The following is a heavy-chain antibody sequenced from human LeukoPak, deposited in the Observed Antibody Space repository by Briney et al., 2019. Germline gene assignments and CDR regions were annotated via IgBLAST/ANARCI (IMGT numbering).Heavy chain of an antibody. Sequence: SETLSLTCTVSGGSISSGDYYWSWIRQPPGKGLEWIGYIYYSGRTYYNPSLKSRVTISVDTSKNQFSLKLSSVTAADTAVYYCARDVIKDSDTAMVLRGMDVWGQGTTVTVSS. V-gene: IGHV4-30-4*01. CDR1: GGSISSGDYY. D-gene: IGHD5-18*01. CDR3: ARDVIKDSDTAMVLRGMDV. CDR2: IYYSGRT. J-gene: IGHJ6*02.